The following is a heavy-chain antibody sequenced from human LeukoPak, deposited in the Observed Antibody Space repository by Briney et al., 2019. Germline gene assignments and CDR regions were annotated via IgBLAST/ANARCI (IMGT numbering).Heavy chain of an antibody. CDR2: ISSNGGST. Sequence: SCKASGYTFTGYYMHWVRQAPGKGLEYVSAISSNGGSTYYADSVKGRFTISRDNSKNTLYLQMNSLRAEDTAVYYCAKDILTGYQTGFDYWGQGTLVTVSS. CDR3: AKDILTGYQTGFDY. V-gene: IGHV3-64*02. J-gene: IGHJ4*02. D-gene: IGHD3-9*01. CDR1: GYTFTGYY.